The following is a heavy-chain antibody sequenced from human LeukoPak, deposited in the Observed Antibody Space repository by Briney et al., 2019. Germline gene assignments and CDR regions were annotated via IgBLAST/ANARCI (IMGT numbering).Heavy chain of an antibody. V-gene: IGHV1-3*01. CDR1: GYTFSSYA. D-gene: IGHD3-22*01. Sequence: ASVKVSCKASGYTFSSYAMHWVRQAPGQRLEWMGWINAGNGNTKYSQKFQGRVTITRDTSASTAYLELSSLRSEDTAVYYCARAYYESSGNLLGAFDIWGQGTMVTVSS. J-gene: IGHJ3*02. CDR2: INAGNGNT. CDR3: ARAYYESSGNLLGAFDI.